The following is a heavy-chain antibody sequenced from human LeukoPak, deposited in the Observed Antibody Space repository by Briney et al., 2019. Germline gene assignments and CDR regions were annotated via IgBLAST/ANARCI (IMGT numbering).Heavy chain of an antibody. Sequence: GGSLRLSCAASGFTFSNYWMHWVRQAPGKGLVWVSRINSDGRSTNYADSVKGRFTISRDNAKNSLYLQMNSLRAEDTAVHYCARDFDYYDSSGYYAYFQHWGQGTLVTVSS. CDR2: INSDGRST. CDR3: ARDFDYYDSSGYYAYFQH. J-gene: IGHJ1*01. CDR1: GFTFSNYW. V-gene: IGHV3-74*01. D-gene: IGHD3-22*01.